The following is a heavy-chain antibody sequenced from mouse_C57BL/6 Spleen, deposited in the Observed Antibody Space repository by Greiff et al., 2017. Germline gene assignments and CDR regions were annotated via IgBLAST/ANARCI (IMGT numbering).Heavy chain of an antibody. D-gene: IGHD3-2*02. CDR3: ARGDSSGYVGAY. CDR1: GYTFTSYG. Sequence: VQLQQSGAELARPGASVKLSCKASGYTFTSYGISWVKQRTGQGLEWIGEIYPRSGNTYYNEKFKGKATLTADKSSSTAYMELRSLTSEDSAVDFCARGDSSGYVGAYWGQGTLVTVSA. CDR2: IYPRSGNT. J-gene: IGHJ3*01. V-gene: IGHV1-81*01.